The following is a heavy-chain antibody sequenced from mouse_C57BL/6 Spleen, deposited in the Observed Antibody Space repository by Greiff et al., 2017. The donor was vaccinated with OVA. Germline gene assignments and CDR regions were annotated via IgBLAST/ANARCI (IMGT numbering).Heavy chain of an antibody. V-gene: IGHV5-16*01. CDR3: ARGGIYYDYDGGFAY. CDR2: INYDGSST. J-gene: IGHJ3*01. CDR1: GFTFSDYY. D-gene: IGHD2-4*01. Sequence: EVHLVESEGGLVQPGSSMKLSCTASGFTFSDYYMAWVRQVPEKGLEWVANINYDGSSTYYLDSLKSRFIISRDNAKNILYLQMSSLKSEDTATYDCARGGIYYDYDGGFAYWGQGTLVTVSA.